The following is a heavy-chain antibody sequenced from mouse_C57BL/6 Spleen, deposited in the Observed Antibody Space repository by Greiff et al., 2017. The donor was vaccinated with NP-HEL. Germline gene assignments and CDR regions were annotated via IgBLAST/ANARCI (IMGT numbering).Heavy chain of an antibody. CDR2: IHPNSGST. CDR3: ARRTTVPYYYAMDY. J-gene: IGHJ4*01. V-gene: IGHV1-64*01. D-gene: IGHD1-1*01. CDR1: GYTFTSYW. Sequence: QVQLQQPGAELVKPGASVKLSCKASGYTFTSYWMHWVKQRPGQGLEWIGMIHPNSGSTNYNEKFKSKATLTVDKSSSTAYMQLSSLTSEDSAVYYCARRTTVPYYYAMDYWGQGTSVTVSS.